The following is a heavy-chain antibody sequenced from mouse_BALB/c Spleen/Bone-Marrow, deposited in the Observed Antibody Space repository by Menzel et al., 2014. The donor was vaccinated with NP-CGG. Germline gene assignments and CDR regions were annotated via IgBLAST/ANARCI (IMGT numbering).Heavy chain of an antibody. CDR1: GFTFSDYG. Sequence: EVKLEESGGGLVQTGGSRKLSCAASGFTFSDYGMAWVRQAPGKGPEWVAFISNLAYSISYADTVTGRFTISRESVKNTLYLEMSSLRSEDTAMYYCARDLDGTGVFDYWGQGTTLTVSS. D-gene: IGHD4-1*01. CDR2: ISNLAYSI. V-gene: IGHV5-15*02. CDR3: ARDLDGTGVFDY. J-gene: IGHJ2*01.